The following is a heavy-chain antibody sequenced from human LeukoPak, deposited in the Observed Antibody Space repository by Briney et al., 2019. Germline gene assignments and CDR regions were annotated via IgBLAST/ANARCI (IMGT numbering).Heavy chain of an antibody. J-gene: IGHJ4*02. V-gene: IGHV4-30-4*01. CDR1: GGSISSGDYY. Sequence: PSQTLSLTCTVSGGSISSGDYYWSWIRQPPGKGLEWIGYIYYSGSTYSNPSLKSRITISVDTSKNQFSLKLSSVTAADTAVYYCARDRNYYGSGNYHRYFDFWGQGTLVTVSS. CDR3: ARDRNYYGSGNYHRYFDF. CDR2: IYYSGST. D-gene: IGHD3-10*01.